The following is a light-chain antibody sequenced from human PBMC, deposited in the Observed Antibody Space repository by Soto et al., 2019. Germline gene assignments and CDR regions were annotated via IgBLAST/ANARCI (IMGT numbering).Light chain of an antibody. CDR1: QGIRSW. CDR2: AAS. Sequence: DIQMTQSPSSVSASEGDRVTITCRASQGIRSWLAWYQQKPGKAPKLLIYAASSLESGVPSRFSGSGSGTDFALSISSLQPEDFATYYCQQASSFPFTFGPGTKVDIK. V-gene: IGKV1-12*01. J-gene: IGKJ3*01. CDR3: QQASSFPFT.